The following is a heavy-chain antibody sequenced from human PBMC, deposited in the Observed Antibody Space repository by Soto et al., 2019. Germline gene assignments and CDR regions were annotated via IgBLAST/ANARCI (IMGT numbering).Heavy chain of an antibody. J-gene: IGHJ6*03. Sequence: PSETLSLTCAVYGGSFSGYYWSWIRQPPGKGLEWIGEINHSGSTNYNPSLKSRVTISVDTSKNQFSLKLSSVTAADTAVYYCARAGGSGWYPYYYYMDVWGKGTMVTVSS. D-gene: IGHD6-19*01. CDR2: INHSGST. CDR1: GGSFSGYY. V-gene: IGHV4-34*01. CDR3: ARAGGSGWYPYYYYMDV.